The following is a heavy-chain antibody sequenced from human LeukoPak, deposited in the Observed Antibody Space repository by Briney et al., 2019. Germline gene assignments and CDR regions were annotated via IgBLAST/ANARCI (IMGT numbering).Heavy chain of an antibody. Sequence: SGGSLRLSCAASGFRFSDYTITWVRQAPGKGPEWVSAIGGRGGSTYYADSLGGRFTISRDNSKNTLYLQMNSLRAEDTAVYYCARWSVGIQLWLRRYFDYWGQGTLVTVSS. CDR1: GFRFSDYT. CDR3: ARWSVGIQLWLRRYFDY. J-gene: IGHJ4*02. D-gene: IGHD5-18*01. V-gene: IGHV3-23*01. CDR2: IGGRGGST.